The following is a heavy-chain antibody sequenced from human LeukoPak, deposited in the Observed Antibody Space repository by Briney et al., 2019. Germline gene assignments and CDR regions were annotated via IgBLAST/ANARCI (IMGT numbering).Heavy chain of an antibody. V-gene: IGHV1-2*06. J-gene: IGHJ4*02. Sequence: ASVKVSCKASGYTFTGYYTHWVRQAPGQGLEWMGRINPNSGGTNYAQKFQGRVTMTRDTSTSTVYMELSSLRSEDTAVYYCAREGSPDYYGSGEFDYWGQGTLVTVSS. CDR2: INPNSGGT. CDR1: GYTFTGYY. D-gene: IGHD3-10*01. CDR3: AREGSPDYYGSGEFDY.